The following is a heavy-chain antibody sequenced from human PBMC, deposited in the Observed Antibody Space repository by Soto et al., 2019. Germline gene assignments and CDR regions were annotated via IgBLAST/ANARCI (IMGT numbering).Heavy chain of an antibody. Sequence: VQLVESGGVVVPPGGSLRLSCAASGFTFDDYTMHWVRQAPGKDLEWVSLISWDGGSTYYADSVKGLFTISRDNSKNSLYLQMNSLRTEDTALDYCAKPPPSTPYGMAVWGHGTTVTVSS. J-gene: IGHJ6*02. CDR3: AKPPPSTPYGMAV. CDR1: GFTFDDYT. V-gene: IGHV3-43*01. CDR2: ISWDGGST. D-gene: IGHD6-6*01.